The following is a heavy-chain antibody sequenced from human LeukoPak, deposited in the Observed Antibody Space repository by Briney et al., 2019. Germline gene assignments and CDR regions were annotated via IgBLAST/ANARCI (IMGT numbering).Heavy chain of an antibody. CDR3: AKDYSGSYYVLDY. V-gene: IGHV3-33*06. D-gene: IGHD1-26*01. Sequence: GGSLRLSCAASGFTFSSYGMHWVRQAPGKGLEWVAVIWYDGSNKYYAESVKGRFTISRDNSKNTLYLQMNSLRAEDTAVYYCAKDYSGSYYVLDYSGQGTLVTVSS. J-gene: IGHJ4*02. CDR1: GFTFSSYG. CDR2: IWYDGSNK.